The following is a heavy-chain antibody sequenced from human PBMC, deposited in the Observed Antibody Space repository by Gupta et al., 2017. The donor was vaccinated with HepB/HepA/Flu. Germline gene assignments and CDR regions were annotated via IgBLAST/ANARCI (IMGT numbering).Heavy chain of an antibody. V-gene: IGHV3-30*18. Sequence: QVQLVESGGGVVQPGRSLRLSCAASGFTFSSYGMHWVRQAPGKGLEWVAVISYDGSNKYYADSVKGRFTISRDNSKNTLYLQMNSLRAEDTAVYYCAKDTLVNDYCSGGSCYAGELGFWGQGTLVTVSS. CDR3: AKDTLVNDYCSGGSCYAGELGF. CDR1: GFTFSSYG. J-gene: IGHJ4*02. D-gene: IGHD2-15*01. CDR2: ISYDGSNK.